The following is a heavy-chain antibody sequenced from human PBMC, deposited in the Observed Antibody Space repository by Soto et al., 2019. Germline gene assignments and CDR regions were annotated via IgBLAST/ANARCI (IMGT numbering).Heavy chain of an antibody. V-gene: IGHV3-23*01. D-gene: IGHD3-22*01. CDR3: AKDRESITMIVVVITTSAFDI. J-gene: IGHJ3*02. CDR1: GFTFSSYA. CDR2: ISGSGGNT. Sequence: GGSLRLSCAASGFTFSSYAMSWVRQAPGKGLEWVSAISGSGGNTYYADSVKGRFTISRDNSKNTLYLQMNSLRAEDTAVYYCAKDRESITMIVVVITTSAFDIWGQGTMVTVSS.